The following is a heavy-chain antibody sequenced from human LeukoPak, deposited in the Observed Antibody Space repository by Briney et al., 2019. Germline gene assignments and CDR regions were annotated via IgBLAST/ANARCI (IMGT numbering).Heavy chain of an antibody. Sequence: PSETLSLTCAVYGGSFSGYYWSWIRQPPGKGLEWIGEINHSGSTNYNPSLKSRVTISVDTSKNQFSLKLSSVTAADTAVYYCARVGVVPAPYYYGMDVWGQGTTVTVSS. CDR3: ARVGVVPAPYYYGMDV. V-gene: IGHV4-34*01. D-gene: IGHD2-2*01. J-gene: IGHJ6*02. CDR2: INHSGST. CDR1: GGSFSGYY.